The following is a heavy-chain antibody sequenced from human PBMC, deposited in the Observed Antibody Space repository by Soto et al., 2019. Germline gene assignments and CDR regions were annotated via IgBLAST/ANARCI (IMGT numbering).Heavy chain of an antibody. CDR3: TSGPRPTSIGTGAF. V-gene: IGHV3-74*01. Sequence: EVKLVESGGGLFQPGGSLRLSCETSGFIFSMYWMHWVRQVPGKGPQWVARITDDGSTTYYAASVEGRFTISRENAKNALYLQMTSLRAEDTAVYYCTSGPRPTSIGTGAFWGQGTLVTVSS. CDR2: ITDDGSTT. CDR1: GFIFSMYW. D-gene: IGHD3-10*01. J-gene: IGHJ4*02.